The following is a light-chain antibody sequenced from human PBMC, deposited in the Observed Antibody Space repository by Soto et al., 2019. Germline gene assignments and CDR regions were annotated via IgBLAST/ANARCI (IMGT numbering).Light chain of an antibody. V-gene: IGKV1-5*03. J-gene: IGKJ1*01. CDR2: KAS. CDR1: QTISSW. Sequence: DIQMTQSPSTLSGSVGDRVTITCRASQTISSWLAWYQQKPGKAPKLLIYKASTLKSGVPSRLSGSGSGTEFTLTISSLQPEDFATYYCQHYNSYSEAFGQGTKVDIK. CDR3: QHYNSYSEA.